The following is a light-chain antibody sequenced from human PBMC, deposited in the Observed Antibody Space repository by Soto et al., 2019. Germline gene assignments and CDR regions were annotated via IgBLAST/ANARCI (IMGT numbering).Light chain of an antibody. CDR3: CSYAGSYTLVV. CDR1: SSDVGDYNY. CDR2: DVS. Sequence: QSALTQPRSVSGSPGQSVTISCTGTSSDVGDYNYVSWYQQHPGKAPKLMIYDVSKRPSGVPDRLSGSKSGNTASLTISGLQAEDEADYYCCSYAGSYTLVVFGGGTKVTVL. V-gene: IGLV2-11*01. J-gene: IGLJ2*01.